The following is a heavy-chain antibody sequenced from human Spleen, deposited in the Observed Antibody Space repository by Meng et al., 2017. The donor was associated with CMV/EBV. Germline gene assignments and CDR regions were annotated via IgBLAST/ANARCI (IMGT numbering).Heavy chain of an antibody. CDR2: ISYDGINK. D-gene: IGHD5-18*01. V-gene: IGHV3-30-3*01. CDR3: ARDAGIQLWSSFDC. Sequence: GESLKISCAASGFTFSNHWMHWVRQAPGKGLEWVALISYDGINKYYADSVKGRFTISRDNSKNTVFLQMVSLRTEDTAVYYCARDAGIQLWSSFDCWGQGTLVTVSS. J-gene: IGHJ4*02. CDR1: GFTFSNHW.